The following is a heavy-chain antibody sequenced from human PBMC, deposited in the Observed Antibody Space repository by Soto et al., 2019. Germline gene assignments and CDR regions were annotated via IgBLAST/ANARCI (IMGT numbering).Heavy chain of an antibody. CDR2: INHSGST. Sequence: SETLSLTCAVYGGSFSGYYWSWIRQPPGKGLEWIGEINHSGSTNYNPSLKSRVTISVDTSKNQFSLKLSSVTAADTAVYYCARLPADIVVVPAAPSLTDYWGQGTLVTVSS. CDR3: ARLPADIVVVPAAPSLTDY. V-gene: IGHV4-34*01. CDR1: GGSFSGYY. D-gene: IGHD2-2*01. J-gene: IGHJ4*02.